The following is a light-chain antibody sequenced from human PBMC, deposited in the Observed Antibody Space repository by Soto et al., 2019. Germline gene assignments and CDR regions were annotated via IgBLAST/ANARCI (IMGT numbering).Light chain of an antibody. J-gene: IGLJ3*02. CDR2: EVN. CDR1: SSDVGRYNY. CDR3: SSYTSSSKLV. V-gene: IGLV2-14*01. Sequence: QSALTQPASVSGSPGQSITISCTGSSSDVGRYNYVSWYQQHPGKTPKLMIYEVNNRPSGVSNRFSGSKSGNTASLTISGLQAEDEADYYCSSYTSSSKLVFGGGTKVTVL.